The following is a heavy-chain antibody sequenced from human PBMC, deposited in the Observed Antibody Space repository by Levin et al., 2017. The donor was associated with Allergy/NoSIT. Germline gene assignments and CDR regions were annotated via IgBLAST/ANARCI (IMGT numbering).Heavy chain of an antibody. CDR1: GDSVSSNSAA. Sequence: SETLSLTCAISGDSVSSNSAAWNWIRQSPSRGLEWLGRTYYRSKWYNDYAVSVKSRITINPDTSKNQFSLQLNSVTPEDTAVYYCARDSYCSSTSCYRFEYYYMDVWGKGTTVTVSS. J-gene: IGHJ6*03. CDR3: ARDSYCSSTSCYRFEYYYMDV. V-gene: IGHV6-1*01. CDR2: TYYRSKWYN. D-gene: IGHD2-2*02.